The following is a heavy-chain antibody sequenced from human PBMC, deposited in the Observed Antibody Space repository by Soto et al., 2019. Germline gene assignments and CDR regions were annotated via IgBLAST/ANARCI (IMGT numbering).Heavy chain of an antibody. CDR2: IWYDGSNK. CDR1: GFTFSSYG. V-gene: IGHV3-33*01. D-gene: IGHD6-19*01. J-gene: IGHJ4*02. CDR3: ARESWGAVAVT. Sequence: QVQLVESGGGVVQPGRSLRLSCAASGFTFSSYGMHWVRQAPGKGLEWVAVIWYDGSNKYYADSVKGRFTISRDNSKNTLYLQMTSLRAEDTAVYYCARESWGAVAVTWGQGTMVTVSS.